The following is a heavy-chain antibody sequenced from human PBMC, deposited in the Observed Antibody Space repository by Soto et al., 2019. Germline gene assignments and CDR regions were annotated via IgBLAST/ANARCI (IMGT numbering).Heavy chain of an antibody. V-gene: IGHV2-26*01. D-gene: IGHD2-15*01. Sequence: QVTLKESGPVLVKPTETLTLTCTVSGFSLSNARMGVSWIRQPPGKALEWLAHIFSNDEKSYSTSLKSRFTISKDTSKSQVVLTMTNMDPVDTATYYCARILWHCSGGSCQNWFDPWGQGTLVTVSS. CDR3: ARILWHCSGGSCQNWFDP. CDR2: IFSNDEK. CDR1: GFSLSNARMG. J-gene: IGHJ5*02.